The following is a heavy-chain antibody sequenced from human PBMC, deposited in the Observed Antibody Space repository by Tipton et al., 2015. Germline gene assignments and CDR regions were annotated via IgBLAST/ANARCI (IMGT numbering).Heavy chain of an antibody. V-gene: IGHV4-38-2*01. CDR1: AYSISTDYY. CDR2: ISHSGKT. J-gene: IGHJ4*02. CDR3: ARGSSLAT. Sequence: TLSLTCAVSAYSISTDYYWVWIRQPPGKGLEWIGAISHSGKTYSNPSLKSRVTMTTDTSTSTAYMELRSLRSDDTAVYYCARGSSLATWGQGTLVTVSS.